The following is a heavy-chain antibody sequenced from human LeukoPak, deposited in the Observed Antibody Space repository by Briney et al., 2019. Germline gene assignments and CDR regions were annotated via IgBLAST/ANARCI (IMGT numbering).Heavy chain of an antibody. CDR3: AKGPYSGYSTYFDP. D-gene: IGHD5-12*01. CDR1: GFTFSRHA. J-gene: IGHJ5*02. CDR2: ISGGSENT. V-gene: IGHV3-23*01. Sequence: PGGSLRLSCEASGFTFSRHAMNWVRQAPEKGLEWVSGISGGSENTFYADSVKGRFTISRDNYRNTLYLQMYGLRADDAALYFCAKGPYSGYSTYFDPWGQGTRVTVSS.